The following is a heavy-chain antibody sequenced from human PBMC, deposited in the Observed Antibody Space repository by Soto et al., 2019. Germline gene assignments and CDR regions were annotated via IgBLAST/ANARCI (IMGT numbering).Heavy chain of an antibody. V-gene: IGHV4-34*01. J-gene: IGHJ6*02. CDR1: GGSFSGYY. CDR2: INHSGST. CDR3: ARGRGTIFGVVIPSDYYYSGMDV. Sequence: SETLSLTCAVYGGSFSGYYWSWIRQPPGKGLEWIGEINHSGSTNYNPSLKSRVTISVDTSKNQFSLKLSSVTAADTAVYYCARGRGTIFGVVIPSDYYYSGMDVWGQGTTVTVSS. D-gene: IGHD3-3*01.